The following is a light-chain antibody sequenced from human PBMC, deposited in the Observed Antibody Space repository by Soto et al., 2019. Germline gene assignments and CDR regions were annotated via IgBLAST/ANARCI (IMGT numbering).Light chain of an antibody. Sequence: ALTQPASVSGSPGQSITISCTGASSDIGGYNSVSWYQQHPGKAPQLMIYDVSYRPSGISSRFSGSKSGNTASLTISGLQAEDEADYYCSSYTSSSTRVFGGGTKVTVL. J-gene: IGLJ2*01. CDR3: SSYTSSSTRV. CDR2: DVS. V-gene: IGLV2-14*01. CDR1: SSDIGGYNS.